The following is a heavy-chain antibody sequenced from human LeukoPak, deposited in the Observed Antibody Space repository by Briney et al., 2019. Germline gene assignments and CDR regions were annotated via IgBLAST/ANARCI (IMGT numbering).Heavy chain of an antibody. Sequence: PSETLSLTCTVSGGSVSSGSYYWSWIRQPPGKGLEWIGYIYYSGSTNYNPSLKSRVTISVDTSKNQFSLNLSSVTAADTAVYYCARDLLSTAGYFDYWGQGTPVTVSS. CDR1: GGSVSSGSYY. V-gene: IGHV4-61*01. J-gene: IGHJ4*02. CDR2: IYYSGST. CDR3: ARDLLSTAGYFDY. D-gene: IGHD6-19*01.